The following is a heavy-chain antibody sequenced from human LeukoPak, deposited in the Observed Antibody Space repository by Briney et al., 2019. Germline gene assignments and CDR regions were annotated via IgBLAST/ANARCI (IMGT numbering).Heavy chain of an antibody. CDR2: ISGSGGST. D-gene: IGHD6-19*01. Sequence: GGSLRLSCAASGFTFSSYAMSWVRQAPGKGLEWVSAISGSGGSTYYADSVKGRFTISRDNSENTLYLQMNSLRAEDTAVYYCAKDLYSSGWYDDAFDIWGQGTMVTVSS. V-gene: IGHV3-23*01. CDR3: AKDLYSSGWYDDAFDI. J-gene: IGHJ3*02. CDR1: GFTFSSYA.